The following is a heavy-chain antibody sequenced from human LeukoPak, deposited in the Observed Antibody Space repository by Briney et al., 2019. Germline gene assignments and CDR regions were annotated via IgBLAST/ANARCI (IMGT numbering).Heavy chain of an antibody. Sequence: SSETLSLTCTVSGGSISNYYWSWFRQPPGKGLEWIGYIYYSGGTNYNPSLKSRVTISVDTSKNQFSLKLSSVTAADTAVYYCARRYCSGGSCNDAFDIWGQGTMVTVSS. CDR3: ARRYCSGGSCNDAFDI. J-gene: IGHJ3*02. V-gene: IGHV4-59*01. CDR2: IYYSGGT. CDR1: GGSISNYY. D-gene: IGHD2-15*01.